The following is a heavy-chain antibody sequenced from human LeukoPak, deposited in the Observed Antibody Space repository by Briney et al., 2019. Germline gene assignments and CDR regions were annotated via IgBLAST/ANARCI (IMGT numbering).Heavy chain of an antibody. CDR3: ARGISGSYTSPHY. CDR2: IYYSGST. CDR1: GGSISGYY. J-gene: IGHJ4*02. Sequence: PSETLSLTCTASGGSISGYYWSWIRQPPGKGLEWIGYIYYSGSTNYNPSLRSRVTISVDTSKNQFSLKLTSVTAADTAVYYCARGISGSYTSPHYWGQGTLVTVSS. D-gene: IGHD1-26*01. V-gene: IGHV4-59*01.